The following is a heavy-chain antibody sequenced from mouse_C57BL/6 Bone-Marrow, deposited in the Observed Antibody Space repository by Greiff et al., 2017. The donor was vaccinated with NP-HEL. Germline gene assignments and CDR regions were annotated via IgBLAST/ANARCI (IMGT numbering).Heavy chain of an antibody. J-gene: IGHJ3*01. CDR3: TRTYDGYYPFAY. CDR1: GYTFTDYE. Sequence: VQLQQSGAELVRPGASVTLSCKASGYTFTDYEMHWVKQTPVHGLEWIGAIDPETGGTAYNQKFKGKAILTADKSSSTAYMELRSLTSEDSAVYYCTRTYDGYYPFAYWGQGTLVTVSA. V-gene: IGHV1-15*01. D-gene: IGHD2-3*01. CDR2: IDPETGGT.